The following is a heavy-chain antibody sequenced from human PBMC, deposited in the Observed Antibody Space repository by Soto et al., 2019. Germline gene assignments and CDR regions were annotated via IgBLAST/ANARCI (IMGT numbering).Heavy chain of an antibody. CDR1: GFTFSSYA. CDR2: ISGSGGST. D-gene: IGHD2-21*01. V-gene: IGHV3-23*01. CDR3: AKDQCSNSPPPPYYYYGMDV. Sequence: GGSLRLSCAASGFTFSSYAMSWVRQAPGKGLEWVSAISGSGGSTYYADSVKGRFTISRDNSKNTLYLQMNSLRAEDTAVYYCAKDQCSNSPPPPYYYYGMDVWGQGTTVTVSS. J-gene: IGHJ6*02.